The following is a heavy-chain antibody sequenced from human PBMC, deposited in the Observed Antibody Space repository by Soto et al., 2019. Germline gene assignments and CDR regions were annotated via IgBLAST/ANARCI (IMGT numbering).Heavy chain of an antibody. CDR1: GFTFSSYW. J-gene: IGHJ6*03. Sequence: QLGGPLRLSCAASGFTFSSYWMHWVRQAPGKGLVWVSRINSDGSSTSYADSVKGRFTISRDNAKNTLYLQMNSLRAEDTAVYYCARDGDILTGYHYYYYMDVWGKGTTVTVSS. D-gene: IGHD3-9*01. V-gene: IGHV3-74*01. CDR2: INSDGSST. CDR3: ARDGDILTGYHYYYYMDV.